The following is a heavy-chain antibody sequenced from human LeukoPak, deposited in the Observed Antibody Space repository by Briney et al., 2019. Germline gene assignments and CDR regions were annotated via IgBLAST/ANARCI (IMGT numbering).Heavy chain of an antibody. CDR1: GFTFSSYG. CDR2: IWYDGSNK. Sequence: GGSLRLSCAASGFTFSSYGMHWVRQAPGKGLEWVAVIWYDGSNKYYADSVKGRFTIFRDNSKNTLYLQMNSLRAEDTAVYYCAREHIVVVSDGMDVWGQGTTVTVSS. J-gene: IGHJ6*02. V-gene: IGHV3-33*01. D-gene: IGHD2-21*02. CDR3: AREHIVVVSDGMDV.